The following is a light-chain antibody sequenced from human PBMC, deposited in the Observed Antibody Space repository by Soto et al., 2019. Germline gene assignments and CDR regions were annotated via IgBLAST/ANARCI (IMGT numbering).Light chain of an antibody. V-gene: IGKV4-1*01. J-gene: IGKJ2*01. CDR2: WAS. Sequence: DIVMAQSPDSLAVSLGERATINCKYSQSVLYTSNNKNYLAWYQQKPGQPPKLLIYWASTRESGVPDRCSGSGSGTDLTLTIRIVQAEDVAFYCCQQYYTTPPYTFGQGTKVAIK. CDR1: QSVLYTSNNKNY. CDR3: QQYYTTPPYT.